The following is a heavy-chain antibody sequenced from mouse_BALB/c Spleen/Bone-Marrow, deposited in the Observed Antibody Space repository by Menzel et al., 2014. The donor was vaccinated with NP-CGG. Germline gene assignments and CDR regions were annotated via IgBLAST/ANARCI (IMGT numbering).Heavy chain of an antibody. CDR2: IFPGDGST. CDR1: GYTFTSYD. V-gene: IGHV1-85*01. Sequence: VKLVESGAELVKPGASVKLSCKASGYTFTSYDINWVRQRPEEGLEWIGWIFPGDGSTQYNEKFKGKAALTTDKSSSTAYMQLSRLTSEDSAVYFCARGEMISAWFVYWGQGTLVTASA. CDR3: ARGEMISAWFVY. J-gene: IGHJ3*01. D-gene: IGHD2-4*01.